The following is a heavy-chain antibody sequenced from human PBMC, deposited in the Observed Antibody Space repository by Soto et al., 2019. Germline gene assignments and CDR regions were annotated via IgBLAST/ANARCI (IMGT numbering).Heavy chain of an antibody. CDR3: SRAKDYYGSGSYCGVNWFDP. J-gene: IGHJ5*02. D-gene: IGHD3-10*01. CDR2: IYHSGST. CDR1: GGSISSGGYS. Sequence: SKNMSITCAVYGGSISSGGYSWSWIRQPPGKGLEWIGYIYHSGSTYYNPSLKSRVTISVDRSKNQFSLKLSSVTAADTAVYYWSRAKDYYGSGSYCGVNWFDPWGQGPLVTVSS. V-gene: IGHV4-30-2*01.